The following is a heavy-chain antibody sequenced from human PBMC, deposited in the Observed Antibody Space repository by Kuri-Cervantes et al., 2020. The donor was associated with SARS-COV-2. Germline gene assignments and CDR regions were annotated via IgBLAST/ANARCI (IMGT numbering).Heavy chain of an antibody. V-gene: IGHV4-34*01. D-gene: IGHD6-6*01. CDR1: GGSFSGYC. J-gene: IGHJ5*02. Sequence: SQTLSLTCAVYGGSFSGYCWSWIRQPPGKGLEWIGEINHSGSTNYNPSLKSRVTISVGTSKNQFSLKLSSVTAADTAVYYCARGVAARPNWFDPWGQGTLVTVSS. CDR2: INHSGST. CDR3: ARGVAARPNWFDP.